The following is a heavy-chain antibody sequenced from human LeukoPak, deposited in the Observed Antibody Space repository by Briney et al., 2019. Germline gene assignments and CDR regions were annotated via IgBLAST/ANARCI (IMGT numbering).Heavy chain of an antibody. CDR1: GFRFSSYW. CDR3: AREPTVTYGMDV. D-gene: IGHD4-17*01. CDR2: INSDGSST. Sequence: GGSLRPSCAASGFRFSSYWMPWVRQAPGKGLVWVSRINSDGSSTSYADSVKGRFTISRDNAKNTLYLQMNSLRAEDTAVYYCAREPTVTYGMDVWGQGTTVSVSS. V-gene: IGHV3-74*01. J-gene: IGHJ6*02.